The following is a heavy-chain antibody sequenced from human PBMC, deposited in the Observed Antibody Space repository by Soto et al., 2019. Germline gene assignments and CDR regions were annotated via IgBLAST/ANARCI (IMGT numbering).Heavy chain of an antibody. D-gene: IGHD2-21*02. Sequence: EVQLVESGGGLVQPGGSLRLSCAASGFTFSSYSMNWVRQAPGKGLEWVSYISSSSSTIYYADSVKGRFTISRDNAKNSLYLQMNSLRDEDTAVYYCAREAYWGRDCYYSHYGMDVWGQGTTVSVSS. V-gene: IGHV3-48*02. CDR1: GFTFSSYS. CDR3: AREAYWGRDCYYSHYGMDV. J-gene: IGHJ6*02. CDR2: ISSSSSTI.